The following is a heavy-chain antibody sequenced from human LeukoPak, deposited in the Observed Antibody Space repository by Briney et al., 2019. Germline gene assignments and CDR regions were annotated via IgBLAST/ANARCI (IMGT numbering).Heavy chain of an antibody. CDR3: ARATDGDYVPY. CDR2: ISSSSSYI. J-gene: IGHJ4*02. Sequence: PGGSLRLSCAASGFTFSSHSMNWVRQAPGKGLEWVSSISSSSSYINYADSVKGRFTISRDNAKDSLYLQMNSLRAEDTAVYYCARATDGDYVPYWGQGTLVTVSS. CDR1: GFTFSSHS. D-gene: IGHD4-17*01. V-gene: IGHV3-21*01.